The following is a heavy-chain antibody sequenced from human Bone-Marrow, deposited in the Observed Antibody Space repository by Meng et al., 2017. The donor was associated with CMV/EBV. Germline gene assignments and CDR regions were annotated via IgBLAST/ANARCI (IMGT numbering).Heavy chain of an antibody. CDR2: ISAWDGNT. CDR3: ARDRRSSSWYPDWFDP. V-gene: IGHV1-18*01. D-gene: IGHD6-13*01. J-gene: IGHJ5*02. Sequence: ASVKVSCKTFGYTFSIYGISWVRQAPGQGLEWMGWISAWDGNTKYAQNFQGRVTVTTDKSTSTVYMELRRLRSDDTAIYYCARDRRSSSWYPDWFDPWGQGNLVTVSS. CDR1: GYTFSIYG.